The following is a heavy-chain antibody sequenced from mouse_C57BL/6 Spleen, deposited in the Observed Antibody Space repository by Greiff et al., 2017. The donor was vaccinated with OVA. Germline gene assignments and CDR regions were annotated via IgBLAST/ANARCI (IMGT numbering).Heavy chain of an antibody. Sequence: EVNVVESGGGLVQPGGSMKLSCAASGFTFSDAWMDWVRQSPEKGLEWVAEIRNKANNHATYYAESVKGRFTISRDDSKSSVYLQMNSLRAEDTGIYYCTPHYYGSSSLYYYAMDYWGQGTSVTVSS. CDR2: IRNKANNHAT. J-gene: IGHJ4*01. CDR1: GFTFSDAW. D-gene: IGHD1-1*01. CDR3: TPHYYGSSSLYYYAMDY. V-gene: IGHV6-6*01.